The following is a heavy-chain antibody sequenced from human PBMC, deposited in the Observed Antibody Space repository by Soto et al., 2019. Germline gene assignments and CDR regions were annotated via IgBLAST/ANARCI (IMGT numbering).Heavy chain of an antibody. J-gene: IGHJ4*02. CDR2: INPNSGGT. CDR1: GYTFTGYY. V-gene: IGHV1-2*02. Sequence: GASVKVSCKASGYTFTGYYMHWVRQAPGQGLEWMGWINPNSGGTNYAQKFQGRVTMARDTSISTAYMELSRLRSDDTAVYYCARDYDDSSGYGYWGQGTLVTVSS. CDR3: ARDYDDSSGYGY. D-gene: IGHD3-22*01.